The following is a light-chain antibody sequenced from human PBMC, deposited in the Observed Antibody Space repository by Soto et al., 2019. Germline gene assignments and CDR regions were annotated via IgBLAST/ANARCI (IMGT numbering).Light chain of an antibody. Sequence: EIVMTQSPATLSVSPGETATLSCRASQYVSNKVAWYQQKPGQAPRLLILGASTRATGVPARFSGSGSGTEFTLSISSLQSEDFGVYYCKQYKEWPPFTFGQGTRLEI. V-gene: IGKV3-15*01. CDR2: GAS. CDR3: KQYKEWPPFT. J-gene: IGKJ5*01. CDR1: QYVSNK.